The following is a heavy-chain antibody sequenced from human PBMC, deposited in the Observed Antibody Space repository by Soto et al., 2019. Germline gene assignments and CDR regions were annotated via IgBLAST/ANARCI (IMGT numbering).Heavy chain of an antibody. CDR3: ASDQANYGMDV. J-gene: IGHJ6*02. CDR1: GYTFTSYD. CDR2: MNPNSGNT. V-gene: IGHV1-8*01. Sequence: QVQLVQSGAEVKKPGASVKVSCKASGYTFTSYDINWVRQATGQGLEWMGWMNPNSGNTDYAQRLHGGVTITRNTSISTAYMALSRLRSENTAVYYCASDQANYGMDVWGQGTTVTVSS.